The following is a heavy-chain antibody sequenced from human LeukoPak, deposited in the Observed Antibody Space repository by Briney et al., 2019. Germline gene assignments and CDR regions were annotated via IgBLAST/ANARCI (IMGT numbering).Heavy chain of an antibody. J-gene: IGHJ4*02. CDR1: GGSFSGYY. V-gene: IGHV4-34*01. CDR3: ARGGGYCSSTSCYYDY. D-gene: IGHD2-2*01. Sequence: SGTLSLTCAVYGGSFSGYYWSWIRQPPGKGLEWIGEINHSGSTNYNPSLKSRVTISVDTSKNQFSLKLSSVTAADTAVYYCARGGGYCSSTSCYYDYWGQGTLVTVSS. CDR2: INHSGST.